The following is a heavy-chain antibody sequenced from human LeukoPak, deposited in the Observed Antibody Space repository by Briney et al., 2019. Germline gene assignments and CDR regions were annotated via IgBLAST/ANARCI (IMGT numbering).Heavy chain of an antibody. Sequence: SETLSLTCAVSRGSISSSNWCNWVRQPPRKGLEWIGEISHSGNTNYNPSLESRVTISVDKSKNQFSLKLSSVTAADTAVYLCARVTGTPPPDYWGQGTLVTVSS. CDR2: ISHSGNT. CDR1: RGSISSSNW. D-gene: IGHD1-1*01. V-gene: IGHV4-4*02. J-gene: IGHJ4*02. CDR3: ARVTGTPPPDY.